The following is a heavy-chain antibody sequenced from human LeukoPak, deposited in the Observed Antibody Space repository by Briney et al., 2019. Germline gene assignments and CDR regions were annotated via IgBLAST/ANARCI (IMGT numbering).Heavy chain of an antibody. CDR1: GVSFSGYY. CDR3: ARVGRYSPSIDY. D-gene: IGHD2-2*02. J-gene: IGHJ4*02. CDR2: INHSGST. V-gene: IGHV4-34*01. Sequence: SETLSLTCAVYGVSFSGYYWSWIRQPPGKGLEWIGEINHSGSTNYNPSLKSRVTISVDTSKNQFSLKLSSVTAADTAVYYCARVGRYSPSIDYWGQGTLVTVSS.